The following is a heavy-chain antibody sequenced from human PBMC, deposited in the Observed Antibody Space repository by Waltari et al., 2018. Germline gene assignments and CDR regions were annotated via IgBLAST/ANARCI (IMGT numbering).Heavy chain of an antibody. CDR2: TNPNIVGT. CDR3: ATLGLAPPFAFDI. Sequence: QVQLVQSGAEVKKPGASVKVSCKASGYTFTGYYMHWVRQAPGQGLEWMGRTNPNIVGTNYAQKFQGRGTMTRDTSISKAYMELSRLRSDDTAVYYCATLGLAPPFAFDIWGQGTMVTVSS. V-gene: IGHV1-2*06. D-gene: IGHD3-3*02. J-gene: IGHJ3*02. CDR1: GYTFTGYY.